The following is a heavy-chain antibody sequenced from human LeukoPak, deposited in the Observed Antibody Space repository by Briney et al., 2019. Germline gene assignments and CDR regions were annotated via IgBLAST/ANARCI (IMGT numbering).Heavy chain of an antibody. CDR2: ISSNGGST. D-gene: IGHD5-18*01. Sequence: PGGSLRLSCAASGFTFSSYAMHWVCQAPGKGLEYVSAISSNGGSTYYANSVKGRFTISRDNSKNTLYLQMGSLRAEDMAVYYCASSMVTRYAEYFQHWGQGTLVTVSS. V-gene: IGHV3-64*01. CDR3: ASSMVTRYAEYFQH. CDR1: GFTFSSYA. J-gene: IGHJ1*01.